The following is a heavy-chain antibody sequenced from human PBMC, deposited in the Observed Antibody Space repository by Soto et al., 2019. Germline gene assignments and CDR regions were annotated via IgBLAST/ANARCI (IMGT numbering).Heavy chain of an antibody. D-gene: IGHD5-12*01. J-gene: IGHJ4*02. CDR3: ARDRGATIFDF. CDR1: GASISSGGDY. Sequence: QVQLQESGPGLVKPSQTLSLTCTFSGASISSGGDYWSWIRQHPGRALEWIGYVFSTVCTFYTPSRKSRVTMSVDTSKNQFSLKLTSVTAADTAVYFCARDRGATIFDFWGRGTLVTVSS. CDR2: VFSTVCT. V-gene: IGHV4-31*03.